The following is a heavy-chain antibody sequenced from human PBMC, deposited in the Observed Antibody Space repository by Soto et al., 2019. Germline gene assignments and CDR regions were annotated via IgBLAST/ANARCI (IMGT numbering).Heavy chain of an antibody. Sequence: QVQLQESGPGLVKPSETLFLTCTVSGGSISSYYWSWIRQPPGKGLEWIGYIYYSGSTNYNPSLKSRVTISVDTSKNQFSLKLSSVTAADTAVYYCAREILGYCTNGVCSENWFDPWGQGTLVTVSS. CDR1: GGSISSYY. CDR3: AREILGYCTNGVCSENWFDP. D-gene: IGHD2-8*01. J-gene: IGHJ5*02. V-gene: IGHV4-59*01. CDR2: IYYSGST.